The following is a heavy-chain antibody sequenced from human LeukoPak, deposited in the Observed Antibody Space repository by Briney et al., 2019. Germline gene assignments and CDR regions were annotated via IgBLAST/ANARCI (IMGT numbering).Heavy chain of an antibody. D-gene: IGHD6-13*01. J-gene: IGHJ4*02. CDR2: IIPFFDVV. Sequence: SVKVSCKASGGTFSKNVVSWVRQAPGQGLEWMGGIIPFFDVVSSAQKFQGRVTITKNTSINTAYLEVSSLRSEDTAVYYCARGIAATGDYWGQGTLVTVSS. CDR3: ARGIAATGDY. CDR1: GGTFSKNV. V-gene: IGHV1-69*17.